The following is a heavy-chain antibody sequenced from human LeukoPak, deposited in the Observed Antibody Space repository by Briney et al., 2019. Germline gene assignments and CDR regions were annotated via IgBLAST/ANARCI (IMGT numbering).Heavy chain of an antibody. J-gene: IGHJ6*03. D-gene: IGHD3-22*01. CDR3: AREEGYYDSTFMDV. CDR2: IYSSGST. Sequence: SETLSLTCTVSGASISGYYWSWIRQPAGKGLEWIGRIYSSGSTNYNPSLKSRVTMSVDTSKNQFSLKLSSVTAADTAVYYCAREEGYYDSTFMDVWGKGTTVTVSS. CDR1: GASISGYY. V-gene: IGHV4-4*07.